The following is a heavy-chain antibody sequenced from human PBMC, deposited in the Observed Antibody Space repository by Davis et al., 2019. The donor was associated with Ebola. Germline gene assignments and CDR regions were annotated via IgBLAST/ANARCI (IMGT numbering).Heavy chain of an antibody. CDR1: GGSISSSSYY. V-gene: IGHV4-39*07. D-gene: IGHD1-26*01. CDR3: AREVGAMGYYYYGMDV. CDR2: IYHSGST. J-gene: IGHJ6*02. Sequence: SETLSLTCTVSGGSISSSSYYWGWIRQPPGKGLEWIGSIYHSGSTNYNPSLKSRVTISVDTSKNQFSLKLSSVTAADTAVYYCAREVGAMGYYYYGMDVWGQGTTVTVSS.